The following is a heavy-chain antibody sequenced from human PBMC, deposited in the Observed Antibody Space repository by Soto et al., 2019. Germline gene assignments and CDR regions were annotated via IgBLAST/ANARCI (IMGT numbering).Heavy chain of an antibody. V-gene: IGHV3-23*01. CDR1: GFTFSSYA. Sequence: GGSLRLSCAASGFTFSSYAVSWVRQAPGKGPEWISSISGSGSTIYYADSVKGRFTISRDNSKNTLYLQMSSLRAEDTAVYYCAKVFYYYDSSGYYYCDYWGQGTMVTVSS. J-gene: IGHJ4*02. D-gene: IGHD3-22*01. CDR2: ISGSGSTI. CDR3: AKVFYYYDSSGYYYCDY.